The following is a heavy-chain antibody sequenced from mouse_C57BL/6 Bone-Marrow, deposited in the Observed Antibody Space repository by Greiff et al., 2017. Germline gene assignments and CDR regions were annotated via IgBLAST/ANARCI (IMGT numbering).Heavy chain of an antibody. J-gene: IGHJ4*01. CDR1: GFTFSSYG. V-gene: IGHV5-6*01. CDR3: ARHGYYAMDY. CDR2: ISSGGSYT. Sequence: EVQLQQSGGDLVKPGGSLKLSCAASGFTFSSYGMSWVRQTPDKRLEWVATISSGGSYTYYPDSVKGRFTISRDNAKNTLYLQMSSLKSEDTAMYYCARHGYYAMDYWGQGTSVTVSS.